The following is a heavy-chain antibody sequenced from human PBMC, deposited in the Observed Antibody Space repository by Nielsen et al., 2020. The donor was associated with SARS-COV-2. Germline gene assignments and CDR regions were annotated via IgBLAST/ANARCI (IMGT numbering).Heavy chain of an antibody. V-gene: IGHV3-43*01. Sequence: GESLKISCAASGFTFDDYTMHWVRQAPGKGLEWVSLISWDGGSTYYADSVKGRFTISRDNAKNSLYLQMNSLRAEDTAVYYCAREGQWFGELDLDYWGQGTLVTVSS. CDR2: ISWDGGST. CDR1: GFTFDDYT. D-gene: IGHD3-10*01. J-gene: IGHJ4*02. CDR3: AREGQWFGELDLDY.